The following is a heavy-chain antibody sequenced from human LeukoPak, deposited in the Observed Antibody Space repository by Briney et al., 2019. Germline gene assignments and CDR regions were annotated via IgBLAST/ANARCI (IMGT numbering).Heavy chain of an antibody. CDR2: INPSGGST. V-gene: IGHV1-46*01. CDR3: ARGGDIVLMVPGEGFDP. J-gene: IGHJ5*02. CDR1: GFTFTDYY. Sequence: GASVKVSCKASGFTFTDYYMHWVRQAPGQGLEWMGIINPSGGSTSYAQKFQGRVTMTRDMSTSTVYVELSSLRSEDTAVYYCARGGDIVLMVPGEGFDPWGQGTLVTVSS. D-gene: IGHD2-8*01.